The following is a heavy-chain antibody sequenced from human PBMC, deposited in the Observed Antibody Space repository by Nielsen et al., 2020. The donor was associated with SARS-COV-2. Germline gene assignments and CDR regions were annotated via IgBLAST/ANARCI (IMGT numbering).Heavy chain of an antibody. J-gene: IGHJ4*02. Sequence: SETLFLTCIVSGGSISTGSHYWSWIRQPPGKGLEWIGYIFYRGNTNYNPSLKSRVTISVDTSKNQLSLKLSSVTAADTAVYYCARLEEQWLDYWGQGTLVTVSS. V-gene: IGHV4-61*01. CDR1: GGSISTGSHY. CDR2: IFYRGNT. D-gene: IGHD6-19*01. CDR3: ARLEEQWLDY.